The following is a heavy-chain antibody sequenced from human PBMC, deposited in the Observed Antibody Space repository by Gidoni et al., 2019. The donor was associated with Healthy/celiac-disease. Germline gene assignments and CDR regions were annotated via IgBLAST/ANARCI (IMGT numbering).Heavy chain of an antibody. CDR3: AKDSGIAARRNYGMDV. CDR2: ISGSGGST. CDR1: GFTFSSYA. Sequence: EVQLVESGGGLVQPGGSLRLSCAASGFTFSSYAMSWVRQAPGKGLEWVSAISGSGGSTYYADSVKGRFTISRDNSKNTLYLQMNSLRAEDTAVYYCAKDSGIAARRNYGMDVWGQGTTVTVSS. J-gene: IGHJ6*02. D-gene: IGHD6-6*01. V-gene: IGHV3-23*04.